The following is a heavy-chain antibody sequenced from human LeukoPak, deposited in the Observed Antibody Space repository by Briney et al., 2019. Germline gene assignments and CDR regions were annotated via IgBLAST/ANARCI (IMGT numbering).Heavy chain of an antibody. CDR2: IYHSGST. CDR3: ARIIAVARNFDY. D-gene: IGHD6-19*01. Sequence: SETLSLTCAVSGYSISSGYYWGWIRQPPGKGLAWIGSIYHSGSTYYNPSIKNRVTISVDPSTNQFSIKLCSVPASPPSVYFWARIIAVARNFDYGGQGTLVTVSS. CDR1: GYSISSGYY. V-gene: IGHV4-38-2*01. J-gene: IGHJ4*02.